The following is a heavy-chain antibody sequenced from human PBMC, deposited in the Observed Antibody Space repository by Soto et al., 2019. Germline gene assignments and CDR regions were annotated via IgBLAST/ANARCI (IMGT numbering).Heavy chain of an antibody. D-gene: IGHD1-1*01. CDR2: IFYTWST. V-gene: IGHV4-39*01. CDR1: GASIYSSGGY. Sequence: EGLSRSSDVSGASIYSSGGYWGWIREPPGKGLEWMGSIFYTWSTYYNPSVKSRVSMSVDTSKNQFSLKLSSVTAADTAVYSCARRGLNDPFAPWGKGTPVIVSS. CDR3: ARRGLNDPFAP. J-gene: IGHJ5*02.